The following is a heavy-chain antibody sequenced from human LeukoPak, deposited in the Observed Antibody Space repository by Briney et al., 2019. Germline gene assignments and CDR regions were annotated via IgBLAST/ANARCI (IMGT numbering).Heavy chain of an antibody. CDR3: ARREGTAYCYDSSGYYVY. CDR1: GGSISSYY. D-gene: IGHD3-22*01. CDR2: IYYSGST. V-gene: IGHV4-59*08. Sequence: SETLSLTCTVSGGSISSYYWSWIRQPPGKGLEWIGYIYYSGSTNYNPSLKSRVTISVDTSKNQFSLKLSSVTAADTAVYYCARREGTAYCYDSSGYYVYWGQGTLVTVSS. J-gene: IGHJ4*02.